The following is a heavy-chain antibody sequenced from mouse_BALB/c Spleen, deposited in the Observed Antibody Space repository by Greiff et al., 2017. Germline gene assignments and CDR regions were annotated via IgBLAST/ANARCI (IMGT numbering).Heavy chain of an antibody. Sequence: EVHLVESGGGLVKPGGSLKLSCAASGFTFSSYTMSWVRQTPEKRLEWVATISSGGSYTYYPDSVKGRFTISRDNAKNTLYLQMSSLKSEDTAMYYCTRDMDYAMDYWGQGTSVTVSS. V-gene: IGHV5-6-4*01. CDR2: ISSGGSYT. D-gene: IGHD1-1*02. J-gene: IGHJ4*01. CDR3: TRDMDYAMDY. CDR1: GFTFSSYT.